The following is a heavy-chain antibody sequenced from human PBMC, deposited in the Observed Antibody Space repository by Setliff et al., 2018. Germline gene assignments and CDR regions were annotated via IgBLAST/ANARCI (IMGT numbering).Heavy chain of an antibody. CDR1: GYTFGAHY. CDR2: INPNSGDT. J-gene: IGHJ6*03. CDR3: ATVVRGGTSRTSYYYYYMDV. D-gene: IGHD1-26*01. Sequence: ASVKVSCKASGYTFGAHYIHWVRQAPGQGFEWMGWINPNSGDTNYAQNFQGRVTMTRDTSINTAYMDLSGLRSDDTGVYYCATVVRGGTSRTSYYYYYMDVWGKG. V-gene: IGHV1-2*02.